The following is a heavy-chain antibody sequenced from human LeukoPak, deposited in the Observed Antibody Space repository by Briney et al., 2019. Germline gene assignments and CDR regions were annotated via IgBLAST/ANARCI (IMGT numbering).Heavy chain of an antibody. J-gene: IGHJ6*03. CDR1: GGTFSSYA. CDR3: ARDLMTTVTNYYYYMDV. CDR2: IIPIFGTA. Sequence: ASVKVSCKASGGTFSSYAISWVGQAPGQGLEWMGGIIPIFGTANYAQKFQGRVTITAGKSTSTVYMELSSLRSEDTAVYYCARDLMTTVTNYYYYMDVWGKGTTVTVSS. D-gene: IGHD4-17*01. V-gene: IGHV1-69*06.